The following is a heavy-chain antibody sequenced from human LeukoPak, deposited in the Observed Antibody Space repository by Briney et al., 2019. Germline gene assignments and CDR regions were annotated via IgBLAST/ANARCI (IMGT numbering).Heavy chain of an antibody. V-gene: IGHV3-7*01. CDR2: IKQDGSEK. CDR1: GFTFTNYW. D-gene: IGHD2-8*01. J-gene: IGHJ4*02. CDR3: VGRGMLYFGY. Sequence: GGSLRLSCEVSGFTFTNYWMTRVRQAPGKGLEWVANIKQDGSEKYYVDSVKGRFTISRENAKNSLYLQMNSLRAEDTAVYYCVGRGMLYFGYWGQGTLVTVSS.